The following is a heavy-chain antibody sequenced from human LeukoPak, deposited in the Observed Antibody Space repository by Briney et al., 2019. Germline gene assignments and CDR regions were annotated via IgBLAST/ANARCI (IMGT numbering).Heavy chain of an antibody. J-gene: IGHJ4*02. D-gene: IGHD1-20*01. V-gene: IGHV4-39*01. CDR2: IYYSGIT. CDR1: GDSITSSNYY. CDR3: ARRENNWTHSIDY. Sequence: SETLSLTCTVSGDSITSSNYYWVWIRQPPGKGLEWIGSIYYSGITYYKPSLKSRVTISVDTAKNQFSLKLSSVTAADTSIYYCARRENNWTHSIDYWGQGTLVTVSS.